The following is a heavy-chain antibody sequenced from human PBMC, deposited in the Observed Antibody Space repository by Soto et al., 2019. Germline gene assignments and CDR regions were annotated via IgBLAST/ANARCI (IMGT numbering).Heavy chain of an antibody. J-gene: IGHJ4*02. D-gene: IGHD3-10*01. Sequence: SETLSLTCTVTGGSISGYYWSWIRQPAGKGLEWIGRIYSRGSTNYNPSLKSRVTMSVDTSKNQFSLKLTSVTAADTAVYYCVRGGYYGSGSYYTLLDYWGQGTLVTVSS. V-gene: IGHV4-4*07. CDR1: GGSISGYY. CDR3: VRGGYYGSGSYYTLLDY. CDR2: IYSRGST.